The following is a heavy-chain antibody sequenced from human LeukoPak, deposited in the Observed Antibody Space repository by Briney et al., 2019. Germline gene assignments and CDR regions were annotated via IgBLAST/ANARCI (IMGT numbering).Heavy chain of an antibody. CDR2: ISYDGSNK. V-gene: IGHV3-30-3*01. Sequence: PGGSLRLSCAASGFTFSSYAMHWVRQAPGKGLEWVAVISYDGSNKYYADSVKGRFTISRDNSKNTLYLQMNSLRAEDTAVYYCARAHYGDYDTGSSFGYWGQGTLVTVSS. CDR1: GFTFSSYA. CDR3: ARAHYGDYDTGSSFGY. J-gene: IGHJ4*02. D-gene: IGHD4-17*01.